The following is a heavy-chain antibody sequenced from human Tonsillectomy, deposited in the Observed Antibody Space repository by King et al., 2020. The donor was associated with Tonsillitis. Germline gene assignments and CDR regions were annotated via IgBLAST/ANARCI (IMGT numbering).Heavy chain of an antibody. D-gene: IGHD2-15*01. J-gene: IGHJ4*02. Sequence: VQLVESGGGLIQPGGSLRLSCATSGFDFTYNYMSWVRQAPGKGLEWVSFIYSGGSASYADSVKGRFTISRDNSKNTLYLQLNSLRAEDTAVYYCASHYCTAGSCHFDYWGQGTLVTVSS. CDR2: IYSGGSA. CDR3: ASHYCTAGSCHFDY. CDR1: GFDFTYNY. V-gene: IGHV3-53*01.